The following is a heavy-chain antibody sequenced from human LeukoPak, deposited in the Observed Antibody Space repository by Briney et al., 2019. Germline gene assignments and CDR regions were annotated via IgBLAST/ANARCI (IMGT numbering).Heavy chain of an antibody. Sequence: SETLSLTCAVYGGSFSGYYCAWIRQPPGRGLGWIGSVYYSGRTDYNPSLKSRVTISVDTSENQLSLSLNSVTAADTAVYYCARHGPVVTATDAFDIWGQGTMVTVSS. D-gene: IGHD2-21*02. J-gene: IGHJ3*02. CDR2: VYYSGRT. V-gene: IGHV4-39*01. CDR3: ARHGPVVTATDAFDI. CDR1: GGSFSGYY.